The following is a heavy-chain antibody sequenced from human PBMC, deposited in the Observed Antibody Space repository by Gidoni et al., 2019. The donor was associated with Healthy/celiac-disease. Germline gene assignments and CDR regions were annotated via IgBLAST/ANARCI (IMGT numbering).Heavy chain of an antibody. CDR1: GFPFSSYA. V-gene: IGHV3-30*04. D-gene: IGHD3-10*01. Sequence: QVQLVESGGGVVQPGRSLRLYGAASGFPFSSYAMHWVRQAPGKGLEWVAVISYDASNKYYADSVKGRFTISRDNSKNPLYLQMNSLRAEDTAVYYCAREMYYYGSGSPFDYWGQGTLVTVSS. J-gene: IGHJ4*02. CDR3: AREMYYYGSGSPFDY. CDR2: ISYDASNK.